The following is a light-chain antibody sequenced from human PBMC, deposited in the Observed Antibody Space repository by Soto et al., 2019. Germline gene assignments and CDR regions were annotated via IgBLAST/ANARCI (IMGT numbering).Light chain of an antibody. Sequence: QAVVTQPPSASQTPGKRVTIYCSGSRSNVGRNSVSWYQHVPGTAPKLLIYSHDQRPSGVPDRISASRSGTAASLAISGLRSEDEAFYYCAAWDDSLNAWVFGGGTKLTVL. J-gene: IGLJ3*02. V-gene: IGLV1-44*01. CDR1: RSNVGRNS. CDR2: SHD. CDR3: AAWDDSLNAWV.